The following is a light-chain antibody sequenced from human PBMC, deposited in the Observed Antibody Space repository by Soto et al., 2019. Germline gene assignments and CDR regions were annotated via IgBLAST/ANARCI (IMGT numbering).Light chain of an antibody. CDR2: GAS. CDR1: QSVDSSY. Sequence: EIVLAQSPSTLSLSPGERATLSCRASQSVDSSYLAWYQQKPGQAPRLLISGASIRATGIPDRFSASGSGTDFTLSISRLDPEAFAVYYCQQYDNSPDTFDGVTKVAIK. CDR3: QQYDNSPDT. V-gene: IGKV3-20*01. J-gene: IGKJ4*01.